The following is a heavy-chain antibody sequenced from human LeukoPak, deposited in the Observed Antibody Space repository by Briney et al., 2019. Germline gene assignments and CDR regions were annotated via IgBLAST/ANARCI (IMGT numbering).Heavy chain of an antibody. CDR1: GGSISGYY. CDR2: IYTSGST. V-gene: IGHV4-4*07. D-gene: IGHD4-17*01. CDR3: ARVITTVNAFDI. Sequence: SETLSLTCTVSGGSISGYYWSWVRQPAGKGLEWIGRIYTSGSTNYNPSLKSRVTMSVDTSKNQFSLKLSSVTAADTAVYYCARVITTVNAFDIWGQGTMVTVSS. J-gene: IGHJ3*02.